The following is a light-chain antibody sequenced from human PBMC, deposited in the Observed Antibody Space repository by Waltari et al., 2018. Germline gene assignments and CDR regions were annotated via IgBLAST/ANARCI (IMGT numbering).Light chain of an antibody. Sequence: EIVLTQSPGTLSLSPGERATLSCRASQTISTYYLAWFQQKPGRPPRLRIYGASSRATGIPDRLSGSGSGTDFTLTISRLEPEDFAVYYCQQYGSSLWTFGQGTKVEIK. CDR3: QQYGSSLWT. CDR1: QTISTYY. J-gene: IGKJ1*01. CDR2: GAS. V-gene: IGKV3-20*01.